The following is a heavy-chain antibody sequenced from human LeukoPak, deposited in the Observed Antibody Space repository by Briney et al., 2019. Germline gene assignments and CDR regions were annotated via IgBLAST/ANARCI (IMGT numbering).Heavy chain of an antibody. D-gene: IGHD6-13*01. J-gene: IGHJ4*02. Sequence: GGSLRLSCSASGVTFSDYAMDWVRQAPGKGLECGAVISSDVDDGTTEYYADSVKGRFTISRDNSKNTVYLQMNSLRGEDTAVYYCASTAAATAPPGFWGQGTLVTVSS. V-gene: IGHV3-30-3*01. CDR1: GVTFSDYA. CDR3: ASTAAATAPPGF. CDR2: ISSDVDDGTTE.